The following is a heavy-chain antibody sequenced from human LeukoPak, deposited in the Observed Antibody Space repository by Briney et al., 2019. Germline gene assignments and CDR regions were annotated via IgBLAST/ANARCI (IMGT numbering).Heavy chain of an antibody. Sequence: ASVKVSCKSSGYTFSGYYMHWVRQAPGQGLEWMGWINPNSGGTNYAQKFQGRVTMTRDTSINTAYMELSRLRSDDTAVYYCARDFDCSSTSCYGTFDYWGQGTLVTVSS. CDR2: INPNSGGT. J-gene: IGHJ4*02. V-gene: IGHV1-2*02. D-gene: IGHD2-2*01. CDR1: GYTFSGYY. CDR3: ARDFDCSSTSCYGTFDY.